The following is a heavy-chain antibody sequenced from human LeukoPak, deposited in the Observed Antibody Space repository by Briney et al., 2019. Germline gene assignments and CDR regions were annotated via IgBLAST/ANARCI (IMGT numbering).Heavy chain of an antibody. V-gene: IGHV3-23*01. Sequence: GGSLRLSCAASGFTFSSYAMSWVRQAPGKGLEWVSAISGSGGSTYYADSVKGRFTISRDNSKNTLYLQMNSLRAEDTAVYYCARGPLDSGYTYFDYWGQGTLVSVAS. J-gene: IGHJ4*02. D-gene: IGHD5-12*01. CDR2: ISGSGGST. CDR1: GFTFSSYA. CDR3: ARGPLDSGYTYFDY.